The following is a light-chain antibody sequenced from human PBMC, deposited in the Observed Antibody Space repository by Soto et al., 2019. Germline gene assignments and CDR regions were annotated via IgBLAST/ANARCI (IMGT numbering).Light chain of an antibody. CDR1: SSNLGSNT. V-gene: IGLV1-44*01. CDR3: AACDDSLNAGV. CDR2: SNN. J-gene: IGLJ1*01. Sequence: QSVLTQPNSVSGTPGQRVTISCPGRSSNLGSNTGTWYQQLPGTAPKLLLYSNNQRTSGGAGRFCGSKSVTAASLAISGLQSEDEADDYGAACDDSLNAGVFGTGSKVTVL.